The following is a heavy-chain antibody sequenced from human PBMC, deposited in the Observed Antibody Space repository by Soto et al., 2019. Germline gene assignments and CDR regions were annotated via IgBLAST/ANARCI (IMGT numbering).Heavy chain of an antibody. CDR2: IRPDGSEK. V-gene: IGHV3-7*03. CDR3: ATDPTYYDFWSNYASSGAHDY. Sequence: PGGSLRLSCTASGFTLSNYWMSWVRQAPGKGLEWVANIRPDGSEKYYVDSVKGRFTVSRDNARKSLYLQMDSLRAEDTAVYYCATDPTYYDFWSNYASSGAHDYWGQGTLVTVSS. J-gene: IGHJ4*02. D-gene: IGHD3-3*01. CDR1: GFTLSNYW.